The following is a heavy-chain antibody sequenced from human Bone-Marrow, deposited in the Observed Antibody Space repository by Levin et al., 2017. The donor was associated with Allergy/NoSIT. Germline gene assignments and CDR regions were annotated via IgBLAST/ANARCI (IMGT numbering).Heavy chain of an antibody. CDR2: IYHSGST. V-gene: IGHV4-39*07. CDR1: GASISSNSYY. Sequence: SETLSLTCTVSGASISSNSYYWGWIRQPPGKGLEWIGSIYHSGSTYYNPSLRSRVTTSVDTSKNQFSLKLNSVTAADTAVYYCARSYYCSGGNCYSRYYFDYWGQGTLVTVSS. J-gene: IGHJ4*02. D-gene: IGHD2-15*01. CDR3: ARSYYCSGGNCYSRYYFDY.